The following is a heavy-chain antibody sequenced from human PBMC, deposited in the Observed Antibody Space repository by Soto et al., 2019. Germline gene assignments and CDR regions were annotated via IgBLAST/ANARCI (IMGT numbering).Heavy chain of an antibody. D-gene: IGHD5-12*01. Sequence: SETLSLTCAVSGDSITSIYHWAWIRQPPGRGLEWVASIYHSGTTYYNPSLKSRVTISVDKSKNKFSLNLRSVTAADSAVYYCVSVRGYDSFEFWGQGRQVNVSS. V-gene: IGHV4-38-2*01. CDR2: IYHSGTT. CDR3: VSVRGYDSFEF. CDR1: GDSITSIYH. J-gene: IGHJ4*02.